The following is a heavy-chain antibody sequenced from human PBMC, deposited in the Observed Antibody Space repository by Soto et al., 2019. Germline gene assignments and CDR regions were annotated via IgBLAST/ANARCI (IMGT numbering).Heavy chain of an antibody. V-gene: IGHV5-51*01. CDR1: GYSFTSYW. J-gene: IGHJ4*02. D-gene: IGHD3-10*01. CDR3: ARHEGYYGSPAAGLCDY. CDR2: IYPGDSDT. Sequence: PGESLKISCKGSGYSFTSYWIGWVRQMPGKGLEWMGIIYPGDSDTRYSPSFQGQVTISADKSISTAYLQWSSLKASDTAMYYCARHEGYYGSPAAGLCDYWGQGTLVTVSS.